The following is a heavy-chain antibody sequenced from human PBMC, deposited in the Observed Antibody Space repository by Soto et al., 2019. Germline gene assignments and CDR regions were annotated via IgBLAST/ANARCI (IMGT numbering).Heavy chain of an antibody. D-gene: IGHD6-6*01. Sequence: SGTLSLTWTFSGGSISDFYWSWIRPPPGKGLEWIGYIYYSGSTNYNPSLKSRVTISVDTSKNQFSLNLRSMSPADTAVYYCARVGGLAARTFDYWGPGTLVTLSS. CDR2: IYYSGST. V-gene: IGHV4-59*01. CDR3: ARVGGLAARTFDY. CDR1: GGSISDFY. J-gene: IGHJ4*02.